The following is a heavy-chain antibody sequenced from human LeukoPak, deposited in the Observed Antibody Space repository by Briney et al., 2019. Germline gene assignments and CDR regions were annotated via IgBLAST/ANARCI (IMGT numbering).Heavy chain of an antibody. V-gene: IGHV3-53*01. J-gene: IGHJ6*03. CDR3: ARDRGNQRGYYYYYMDV. Sequence: GGSLRLSCAASGFTVSSNYMSWVRQAPGKGLEWVSIIYSGSTTYYADSVKGRFTISRDTSKNTLYLQMNSLRAEDTAVYYCARDRGNQRGYYYYYMDVWGKGTTVTVSS. CDR2: IYSGSTT. CDR1: GFTVSSNY. D-gene: IGHD1-14*01.